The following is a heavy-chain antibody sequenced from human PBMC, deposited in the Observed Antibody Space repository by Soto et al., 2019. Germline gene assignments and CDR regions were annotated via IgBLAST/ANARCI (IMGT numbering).Heavy chain of an antibody. CDR2: ISGSGGST. V-gene: IGHV3-23*01. Sequence: EVQLLESGGGLVQPGGSLRLSCAASGFTFSSYAMSWVRQAPGKGLEWVSAISGSGGSTYYVDSVKGRFTISRDNSKNTLYLQMNSLRAEDTAVYYCAKLQKRYFDWLGNFDYWGQGTLVTVSS. CDR3: AKLQKRYFDWLGNFDY. CDR1: GFTFSSYA. J-gene: IGHJ4*02. D-gene: IGHD3-9*01.